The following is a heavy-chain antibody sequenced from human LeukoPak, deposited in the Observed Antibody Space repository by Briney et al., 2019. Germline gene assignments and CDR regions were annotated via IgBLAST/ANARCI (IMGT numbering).Heavy chain of an antibody. J-gene: IGHJ4*02. V-gene: IGHV4-59*08. CDR2: IYYSGST. CDR1: GGSISSYY. Sequence: PSETLSLTCTVSGGSISSYYWSWIRQPPGKGLEWIGYIYYSGSTNHNPSLKSRVTISVDTSKNQFSLKLSSVTAADTAVYYCARRFSYYDFWSGYYTGGFDYWGQGTLVTVSS. CDR3: ARRFSYYDFWSGYYTGGFDY. D-gene: IGHD3-3*01.